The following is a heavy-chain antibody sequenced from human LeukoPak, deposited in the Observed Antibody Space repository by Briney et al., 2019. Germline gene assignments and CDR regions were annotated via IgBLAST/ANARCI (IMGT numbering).Heavy chain of an antibody. J-gene: IGHJ4*02. CDR2: GDYSGGT. V-gene: IGHV4-39*07. Sequence: SETLPLTCTVSGDSFSSVTDYWAWIRQPPGKGLEWIASGDYSGGTYYNPSLKSRVTISADKSKNQFSLKLSSVTAADTAVYYCARQRGTSWGQGTLVTVSS. CDR3: ARQRGTS. D-gene: IGHD1-26*01. CDR1: GDSFSSVTDY.